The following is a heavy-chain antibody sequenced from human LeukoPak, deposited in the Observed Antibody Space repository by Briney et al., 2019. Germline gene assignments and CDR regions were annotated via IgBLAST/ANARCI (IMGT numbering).Heavy chain of an antibody. CDR1: GGTFSSYA. CDR3: ARVKGYCSGGSCYSPYYNYYGMDV. V-gene: IGHV1-69*01. D-gene: IGHD2-15*01. CDR2: IIPIFGTA. J-gene: IGHJ6*02. Sequence: GSSVKVSCKASGGTFSSYAISWVRQAPGQGLEWMGGIIPIFGTANYAQKFQGRVTITADESTSTAYMELSSLRSEDTAVYYCARVKGYCSGGSCYSPYYNYYGMDVWGQGTTVTVSS.